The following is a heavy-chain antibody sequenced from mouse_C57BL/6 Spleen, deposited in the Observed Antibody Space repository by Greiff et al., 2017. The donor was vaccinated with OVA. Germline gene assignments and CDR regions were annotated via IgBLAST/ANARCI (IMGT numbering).Heavy chain of an antibody. CDR3: ARHRSHPSYDPYAMDY. Sequence: VQLQQPGAELVMPGASVKLSCKASGYTFTSYWMHWVKQRPGQGLEWIGEIDPSDSYTNYNQKFKGKSTLTVDKSSSTAYMQLSSLTSEDSAVYYCARHRSHPSYDPYAMDYWGQGTSVTGSS. V-gene: IGHV1-69*01. CDR1: GYTFTSYW. CDR2: IDPSDSYT. J-gene: IGHJ4*01. D-gene: IGHD2-3*01.